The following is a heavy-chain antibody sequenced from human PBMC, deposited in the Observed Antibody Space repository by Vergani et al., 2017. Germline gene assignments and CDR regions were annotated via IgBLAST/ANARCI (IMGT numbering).Heavy chain of an antibody. V-gene: IGHV4-61*01. D-gene: IGHD3-9*01. CDR3: ARVMYRDEASTGYRLEGMDI. CDR2: IYYSGST. J-gene: IGHJ6*02. Sequence: QVQLQESGPGLVKPSETLSLTCTVSGGSVSSGSYYWSWLRQPPGKGLEWIGYIYYSGSTNYNPSLKSRVTISVDTSKNQFSLKLRSVTAADTAVYFCARVMYRDEASTGYRLEGMDIWGQGTTVTISS. CDR1: GGSVSSGSYY.